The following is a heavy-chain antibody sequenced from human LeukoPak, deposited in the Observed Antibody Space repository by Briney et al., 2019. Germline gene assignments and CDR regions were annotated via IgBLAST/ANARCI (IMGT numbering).Heavy chain of an antibody. CDR3: AELGITMIGGV. V-gene: IGHV3-48*03. CDR1: GFTFSRYW. Sequence: GGSLRLSCAASGFTFSRYWMSWVRQAPAKGLEWVSYISSSGSTIYYADSVKGRFTISRDNAKNSLYLQMNSLRPEDTAVYYCAELGITMIGGVWGKGTTVTISS. J-gene: IGHJ6*04. D-gene: IGHD3-10*02. CDR2: ISSSGSTI.